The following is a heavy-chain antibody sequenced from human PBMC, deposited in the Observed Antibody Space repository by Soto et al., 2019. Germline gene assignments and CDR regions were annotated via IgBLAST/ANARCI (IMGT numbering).Heavy chain of an antibody. CDR2: IYYSGST. J-gene: IGHJ4*02. CDR1: GGYISSYY. CDR3: ARRYGSCFDY. Sequence: SVTLSVTCTVSGGYISSYYWSWIRPTPGKGLEWIGYIYYSGSTNYNPSLKSRVTISVDTSKNQFSLKLSSVTAADTAVYYCARRYGSCFDYWGQGTLVTSPQ. D-gene: IGHD5-18*01. V-gene: IGHV4-59*08.